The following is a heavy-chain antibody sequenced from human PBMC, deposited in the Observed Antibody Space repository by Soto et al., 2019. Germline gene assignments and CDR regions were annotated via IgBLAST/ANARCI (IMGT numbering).Heavy chain of an antibody. Sequence: PSETLSLTCAVSGYSISSGYYWGWIRQPPGKGLEWIGSIYHSGSTYYNPSLRSRVTISVDTSKNQFSLKLSSVTAADTAVYYCARALPHPDAFDIRGQGTMVTVSS. CDR3: ARALPHPDAFDI. CDR2: IYHSGST. V-gene: IGHV4-38-2*01. J-gene: IGHJ3*02. CDR1: GYSISSGYY.